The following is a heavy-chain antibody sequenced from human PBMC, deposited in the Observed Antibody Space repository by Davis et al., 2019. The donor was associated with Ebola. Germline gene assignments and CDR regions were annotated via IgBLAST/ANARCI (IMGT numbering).Heavy chain of an antibody. V-gene: IGHV3-48*04. CDR2: ISSSSLTT. Sequence: GESLKISCAASGFTFSSYSMNWVRQAPGKGLEWLSYISSSSLTTYSADSVKGRFTISRDNAKNSLYLQMNSLRAEDTAVYYCARVIRWFGELSCMDVWGKGTTVTVSS. CDR1: GFTFSSYS. CDR3: ARVIRWFGELSCMDV. D-gene: IGHD3-10*01. J-gene: IGHJ6*04.